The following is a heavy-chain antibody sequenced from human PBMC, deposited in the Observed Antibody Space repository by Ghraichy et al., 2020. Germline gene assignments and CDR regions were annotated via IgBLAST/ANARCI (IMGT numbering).Heavy chain of an antibody. D-gene: IGHD3-9*01. CDR3: ARRQRGYFANYERPKGWFDP. CDR1: DDSIFSSSYY. Sequence: SETLSLTCSISDDSIFSSSYYWGWIRQSPGRGLEWLASVYYSGSAYYNPSLNSRVTISVDTSKNQFSLKLDSVTAADTGIYYCARRQRGYFANYERPKGWFDPWGQGILVTVSS. CDR2: VYYSGSA. V-gene: IGHV4-39*01. J-gene: IGHJ5*02.